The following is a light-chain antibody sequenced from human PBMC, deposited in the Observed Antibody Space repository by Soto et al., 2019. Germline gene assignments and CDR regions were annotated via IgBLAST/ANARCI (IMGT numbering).Light chain of an antibody. CDR3: QQYDSYPIT. CDR2: DVS. J-gene: IGKJ4*01. Sequence: DIQMTQSPSTLSASVGERVTITCRASQSVSNWLAWYQQKPGKAPKVLIYDVSSLDRGVPSRFSGSGSGTELILTISSLQPDDFATYYCQQYDSYPITFGGGTKVDIK. V-gene: IGKV1-5*01. CDR1: QSVSNW.